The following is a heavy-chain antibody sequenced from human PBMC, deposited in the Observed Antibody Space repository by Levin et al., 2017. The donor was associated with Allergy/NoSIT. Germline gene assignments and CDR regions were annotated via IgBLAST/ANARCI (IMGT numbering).Heavy chain of an antibody. CDR1: GFTFSTCS. CDR3: ASNNYYYGSGSYLDY. V-gene: IGHV3-48*01. D-gene: IGHD3-10*01. Sequence: GGSLRLSCAASGFTFSTCSMNWVRQAPGKGLEWISYISSSSGSIYYADSVQGRFTISRDNAKNSLYLQMNSLRAEDTAVYYCASNNYYYGSGSYLDYWGQGTLVTVSS. J-gene: IGHJ4*02. CDR2: ISSSSGSI.